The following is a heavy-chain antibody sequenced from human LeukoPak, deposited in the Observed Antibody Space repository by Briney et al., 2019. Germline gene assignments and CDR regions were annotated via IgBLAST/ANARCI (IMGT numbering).Heavy chain of an antibody. J-gene: IGHJ6*04. D-gene: IGHD2-2*01. CDR3: VVPAATPSGYYYGMDV. CDR1: GFTLSSNY. V-gene: IGHV3-53*01. Sequence: PGGSLRLSCAASGFTLSSNYMSWVRQAPGKGLEWVSVIYSGGSTYYADSGKGRFTISRDNSKNTLYLQMNSLRAEDTAVYYCVVPAATPSGYYYGMDVWGKGTTVTVSS. CDR2: IYSGGST.